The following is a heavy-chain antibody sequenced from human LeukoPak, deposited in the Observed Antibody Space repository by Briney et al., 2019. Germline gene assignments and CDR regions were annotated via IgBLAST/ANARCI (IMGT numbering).Heavy chain of an antibody. J-gene: IGHJ4*02. CDR2: IYSSGST. V-gene: IGHV4-4*07. CDR3: ARDFSSGSYYGYFDY. Sequence: SSETLSLTCTVSGVSISGFYWAWIRQPAGKGLEWIGRIYSSGSTNYSPSLKSRVTMSVDTSRHQLSLKLSSVTAADTAVYYCARDFSSGSYYGYFDYWGQGTLVTVSS. CDR1: GVSISGFY. D-gene: IGHD3-10*01.